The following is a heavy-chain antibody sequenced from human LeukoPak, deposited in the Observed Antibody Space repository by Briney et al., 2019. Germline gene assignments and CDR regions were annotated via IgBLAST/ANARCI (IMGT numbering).Heavy chain of an antibody. CDR3: VKGKYSSGWFSIVDS. CDR1: GFTFRTYA. CDR2: ISSSGDST. D-gene: IGHD6-19*01. V-gene: IGHV3-23*01. J-gene: IGHJ4*02. Sequence: GGSLTLSCAASGFTFRTYAMSWVRQAPGKGLEWVSAISSSGDSTYYEDSVKGRFTISRDNPKNTLYLQMNGLRVEDTALYYCVKGKYSSGWFSIVDSWGQGTLVTVSS.